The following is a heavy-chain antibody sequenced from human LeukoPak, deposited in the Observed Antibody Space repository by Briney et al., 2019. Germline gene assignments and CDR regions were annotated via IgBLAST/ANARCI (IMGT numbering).Heavy chain of an antibody. CDR2: IWYDGSHQ. J-gene: IGHJ4*02. D-gene: IGHD2-15*01. V-gene: IGHV3-33*06. CDR1: GFPFSGSG. CDR3: AKDKDTPATAQPQRGYFES. Sequence: GGSLRLSCAASGFPFSGSGMHWVRQAPGKGLEWVAVIWYDGSHQYYADSVKGRFTISRDNSKNTLDLQMNSLRVADTAVYFCAKDKDTPATAQPQRGYFESWGQGTLVTVSS.